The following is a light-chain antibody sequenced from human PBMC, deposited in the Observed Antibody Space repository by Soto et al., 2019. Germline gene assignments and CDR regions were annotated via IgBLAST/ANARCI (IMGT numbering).Light chain of an antibody. Sequence: QSALTQPASVSGSPGQSITISCTGTSSDVGGYNYVSWYQQHPGKAPKLMIYDVSNRPSGVSNRFSGSKSGNTASLAISGRQDEDEADYSCSSYTSSSTLVVFGGGTKLTVL. CDR1: SSDVGGYNY. V-gene: IGLV2-14*01. J-gene: IGLJ2*01. CDR3: SSYTSSSTLVV. CDR2: DVS.